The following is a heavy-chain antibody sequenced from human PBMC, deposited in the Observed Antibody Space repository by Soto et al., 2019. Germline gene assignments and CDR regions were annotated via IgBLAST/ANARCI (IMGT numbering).Heavy chain of an antibody. D-gene: IGHD6-13*01. Sequence: QVQLVQSGAEVKKPGSSVKVSCEASGSTFSSFAISWVRQAPGQGLEWMGGIIPIFGTANYAQNFQGRVTITADESTSTAYMELSILRSEDTAVYYCARDLRAAGRPGMDVWGQGTTVIFSS. J-gene: IGHJ6*02. V-gene: IGHV1-69*01. CDR2: IIPIFGTA. CDR3: ARDLRAAGRPGMDV. CDR1: GSTFSSFA.